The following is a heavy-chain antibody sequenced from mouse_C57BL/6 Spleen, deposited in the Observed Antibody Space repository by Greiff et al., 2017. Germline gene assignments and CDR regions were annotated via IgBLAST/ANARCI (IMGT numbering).Heavy chain of an antibody. CDR1: GFTFTDYY. D-gene: IGHD1-1*01. CDR3: ARSFTTVVATSDY. J-gene: IGHJ2*01. CDR2: INPNNGGT. Sequence: EVQLQQSGPELVKPGASVKISCTASGFTFTDYYMNWVKQSHGKSLEWIGDINPNNGGTSYNQKFKGKATLTVDKSSSTAYMELRSLTSEDSADYYSARSFTTVVATSDYWGQGTTLTVSA. V-gene: IGHV1-26*01.